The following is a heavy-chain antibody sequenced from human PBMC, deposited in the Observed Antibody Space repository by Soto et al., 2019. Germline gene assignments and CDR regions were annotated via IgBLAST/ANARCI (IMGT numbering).Heavy chain of an antibody. D-gene: IGHD4-4*01. CDR2: IDPSDSYT. J-gene: IGHJ6*02. CDR1: GYIFTSYW. CDR3: ASTVLGYYYGMDV. V-gene: IGHV5-10-1*01. Sequence: GESLQISFTGSGYIFTSYWISWVRQMPGKCLEWMWSIDPSDSYTNYSPSFQGHVTISADKSMSTAYLQLSSLKAPDPAMYYCASTVLGYYYGMDVSGQGTTVTVSS.